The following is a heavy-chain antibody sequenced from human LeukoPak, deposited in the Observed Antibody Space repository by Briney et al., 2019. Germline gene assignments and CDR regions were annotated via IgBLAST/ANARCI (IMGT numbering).Heavy chain of an antibody. Sequence: SETLSLTCNVSGGSIRGYYWSWIRQPQGKGLEWIGYVYSSGRTNYNPSLKSRVTMSVDTSRNQFSLKLSSVNAADTAVYYCARVSSSWYQDWYFDLWGRGTLVTVSS. V-gene: IGHV4-59*12. CDR3: ARVSSSWYQDWYFDL. J-gene: IGHJ2*01. CDR1: GGSIRGYY. D-gene: IGHD6-13*01. CDR2: VYSSGRT.